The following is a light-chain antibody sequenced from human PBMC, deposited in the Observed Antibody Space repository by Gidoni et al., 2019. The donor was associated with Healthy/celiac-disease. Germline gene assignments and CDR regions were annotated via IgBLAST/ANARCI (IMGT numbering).Light chain of an antibody. CDR3: QQYYSNLYT. CDR2: WAS. V-gene: IGKV4-1*01. CDR1: QSVLYSSNNKNY. J-gene: IGKJ2*01. Sequence: IVMTHSPDSLAVSLGERATINCKSSQSVLYSSNNKNYLAWYQQKPGQPPKLLIYWASTRESGVPDRVSGSGSGTDFTLTISSLQAEDVAVYYCQQYYSNLYTFGQGTKLEIK.